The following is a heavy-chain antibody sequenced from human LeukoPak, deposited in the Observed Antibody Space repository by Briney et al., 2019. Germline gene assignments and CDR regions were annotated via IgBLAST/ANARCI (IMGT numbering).Heavy chain of an antibody. CDR3: ARGASVAAAGASP. V-gene: IGHV3-74*01. CDR2: INPEGSGT. CDR1: RFTFTRYW. J-gene: IGHJ1*01. Sequence: GGSLRLSCAASRFTFTRYWMHWVRQTPGMGLVWVSRINPEGSGTGYADSVKGRFTISRDNAKNTLYLQMNSLRAEDTAVYYCARGASVAAAGASPWGRGTLVTVSS. D-gene: IGHD6-13*01.